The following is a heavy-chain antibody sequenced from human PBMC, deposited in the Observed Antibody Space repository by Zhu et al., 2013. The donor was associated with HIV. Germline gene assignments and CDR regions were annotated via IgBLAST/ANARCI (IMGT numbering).Heavy chain of an antibody. D-gene: IGHD3-22*01. CDR1: GGTFSNYA. V-gene: IGHV1-69*01. J-gene: IGHJ4*02. Sequence: QVQLVQSGAEMKKPGSSVKVSCKASGGTFSNYAVNWVRQAPGQGLEWMGGIIPLFGTANYAKRFQGRVTITADESTSTAYMELSSLRSEDTAVYYCARDHNSGYYSYFDYWGQGTLVTVSS. CDR2: IIPLFGTA. CDR3: ARDHNSGYYSYFDY.